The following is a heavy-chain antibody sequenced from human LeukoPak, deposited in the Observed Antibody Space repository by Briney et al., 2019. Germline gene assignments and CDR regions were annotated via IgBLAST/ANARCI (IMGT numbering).Heavy chain of an antibody. D-gene: IGHD3-10*01. Sequence: SSETLSLTCTVSGGSISSYYWSWIRQPPGKGLEWIGYIYYSRSTNYNPSLKSRVTISVDTSKNQFSLKLSSVTAADTAVYYCARDRRYYYGSGSYDYYFDYWGQGTLVTVSS. CDR3: ARDRRYYYGSGSYDYYFDY. CDR2: IYYSRST. CDR1: GGSISSYY. V-gene: IGHV4-59*01. J-gene: IGHJ4*02.